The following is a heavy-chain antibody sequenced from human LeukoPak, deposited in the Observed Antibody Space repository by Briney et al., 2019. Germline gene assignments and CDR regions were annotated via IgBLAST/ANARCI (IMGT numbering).Heavy chain of an antibody. CDR1: GYTFTGYY. CDR3: GVNCSSTSCPDSRFDP. Sequence: GASVKVSCKASGYTFTGYYMHWVRQAPGQGLEWMGRINPNSGGTNYAQKFQGRVTMTRDTSMSTAYMELSRLRSDDTAVYYCGVNCSSTSCPDSRFDPWGQETLVTVSS. J-gene: IGHJ5*02. V-gene: IGHV1-2*06. CDR2: INPNSGGT. D-gene: IGHD2-2*01.